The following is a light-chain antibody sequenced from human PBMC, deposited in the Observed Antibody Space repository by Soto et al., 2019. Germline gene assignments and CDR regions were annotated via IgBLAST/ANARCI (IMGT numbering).Light chain of an antibody. J-gene: IGLJ2*01. CDR2: GNR. Sequence: QSVLTQPPSLSGAPGQRVTISCTGSSSNIGAGHDVHWYQQLRGTAPKLLIYGNRNRPSGVPDRFSGSKSGTSASLAITGLRVEDQVAYSSQPFARTLRVVVWGGGT. V-gene: IGLV1-40*01. CDR1: SSNIGAGHD. CDR3: QPFARTLRVVV.